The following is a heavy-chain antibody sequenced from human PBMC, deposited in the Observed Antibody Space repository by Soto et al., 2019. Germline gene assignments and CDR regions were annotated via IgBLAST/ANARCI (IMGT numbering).Heavy chain of an antibody. J-gene: IGHJ1*01. CDR3: AKSWSHWQLVRFYFQH. V-gene: IGHV3-23*01. D-gene: IGHD6-6*01. CDR1: GFTFSSYA. CDR2: ISGSGGST. Sequence: EVQLLESGGGLVQPGGSLRLSCAASGFTFSSYAMSWVRQAPGKGLEWVSAISGSGGSTYYADSVKGRFTISRDNSKNRLYLQMNSLRAEDTAVYYCAKSWSHWQLVRFYFQHWGQGTLVTVSS.